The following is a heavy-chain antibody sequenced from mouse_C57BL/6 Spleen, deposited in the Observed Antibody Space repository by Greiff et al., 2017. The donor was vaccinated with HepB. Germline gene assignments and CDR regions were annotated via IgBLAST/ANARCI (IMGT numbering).Heavy chain of an antibody. J-gene: IGHJ1*03. CDR3: ARRRVVPYWYFDV. V-gene: IGHV1-69*01. CDR2: IDPSDSYT. CDR1: GYTFTSYW. D-gene: IGHD1-1*01. Sequence: VQLQQPGAELVMPGASVKLSCKASGYTFTSYWMHWVKQRPGQGLEWIGEIDPSDSYTNYNQKVKGKSTLTVDKSSSTAYMQLSSLTSEDSAVYYCARRRVVPYWYFDVWGTGTTVTVSS.